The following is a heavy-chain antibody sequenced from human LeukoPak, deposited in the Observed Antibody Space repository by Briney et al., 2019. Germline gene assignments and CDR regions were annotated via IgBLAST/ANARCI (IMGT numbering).Heavy chain of an antibody. CDR3: ARREDGRYTIDY. CDR1: GGSISSGGYY. Sequence: PSETLSLTCTVSGGSISSGGYYWSWIRQHPGKGLEWIGYIYYSGSTYYNPSLKSRVTISVDTSKNQFSLKLSSVTAADTAVYYCARREDGRYTIDYWGQGTLVTVSS. V-gene: IGHV4-31*03. CDR2: IYYSGST. J-gene: IGHJ4*02. D-gene: IGHD5-24*01.